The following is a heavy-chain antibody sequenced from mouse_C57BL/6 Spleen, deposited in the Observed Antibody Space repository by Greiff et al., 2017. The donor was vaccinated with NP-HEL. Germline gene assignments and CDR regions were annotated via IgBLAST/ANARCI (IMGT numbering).Heavy chain of an antibody. V-gene: IGHV1-62-3*01. D-gene: IGHD1-1*01. Sequence: VQLQQPGAELVKPGASVKLSCKASGYTFTSYWMHWVKQRPGRGLEWIGRIDPNSGGTKYNEKFKSKATLTVDKPSSTAYMQLSSLTSEDTAVYYCASYYGSSYEGYFDYWGQGTTLTVSS. CDR1: GYTFTSYW. J-gene: IGHJ2*01. CDR3: ASYYGSSYEGYFDY. CDR2: IDPNSGGT.